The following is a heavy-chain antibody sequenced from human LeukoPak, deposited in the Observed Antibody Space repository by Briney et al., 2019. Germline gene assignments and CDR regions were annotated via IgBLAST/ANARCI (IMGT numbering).Heavy chain of an antibody. Sequence: PGGSLRLSCAASGFTFINAWMSWVRQAPGKGLEWVGRIKSKTDGGTTDYAAPVKGRFSISRDDSKNTVYLQMNSLKIEDTAVYYCTTVPIDVAELGFDNWGQGTLVTVSS. V-gene: IGHV3-15*01. J-gene: IGHJ4*02. D-gene: IGHD6-19*01. CDR1: GFTFINAW. CDR3: TTVPIDVAELGFDN. CDR2: IKSKTDGGTT.